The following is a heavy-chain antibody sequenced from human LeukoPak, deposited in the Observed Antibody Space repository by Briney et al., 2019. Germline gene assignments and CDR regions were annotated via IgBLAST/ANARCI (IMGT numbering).Heavy chain of an antibody. Sequence: GGSLRLSCAASGLTFSIHWMNWVRQAPGKGLECVDNINQDGSDKYYVDSVKGRFTISRDNAKNSLYLQMNSLRAEDTAVYYCAELGITMIGGVWGKGTTVTISS. CDR2: INQDGSDK. V-gene: IGHV3-7*01. J-gene: IGHJ6*04. D-gene: IGHD3-10*02. CDR3: AELGITMIGGV. CDR1: GLTFSIHW.